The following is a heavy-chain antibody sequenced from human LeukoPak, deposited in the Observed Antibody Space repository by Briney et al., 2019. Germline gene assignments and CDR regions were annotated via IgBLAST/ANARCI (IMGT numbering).Heavy chain of an antibody. V-gene: IGHV3-48*01. CDR3: ARGGYGDLPSRPFDY. Sequence: GGSLRLSCAASGFTFSSYSMNWVRQAPGRGLEWVSYISSSSSTIYYADSVKGRFTISRDNAKNSLYLQMNSLRAEDTAVYYCARGGYGDLPSRPFDYWGQGTLVTVSS. CDR2: ISSSSSTI. CDR1: GFTFSSYS. J-gene: IGHJ4*02. D-gene: IGHD4-17*01.